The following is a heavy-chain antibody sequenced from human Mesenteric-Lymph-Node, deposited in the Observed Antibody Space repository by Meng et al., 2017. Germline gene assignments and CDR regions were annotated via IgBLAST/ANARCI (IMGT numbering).Heavy chain of an antibody. CDR3: ARTIGGADIVVVPAAYYFDY. V-gene: IGHV4-34*01. Sequence: QVQLQQWGAGLLKPSETLSLACAVYAGSFSGYYWSWIRQPPGKGLEWIGEINHGGSTNYNPSLKSRVTISVDTSKNQFSLKLSSVTAADTAVYYCARTIGGADIVVVPAAYYFDYWGQGTLVTVSS. J-gene: IGHJ4*02. D-gene: IGHD2-2*01. CDR1: AGSFSGYY. CDR2: INHGGST.